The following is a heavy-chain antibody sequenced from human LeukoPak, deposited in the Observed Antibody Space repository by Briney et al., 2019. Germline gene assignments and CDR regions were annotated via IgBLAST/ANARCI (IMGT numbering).Heavy chain of an antibody. CDR2: IFYSRST. J-gene: IGHJ5*01. CDR3: ARGRARDGSFPWLDS. D-gene: IGHD3-10*01. Sequence: SETLSLTCSVSGDSIGSYYWTWIRQSAGKGLEWIGYIFYSRSTNYSPSLKSRVTISVDTSNNQFSLQLRSVTAADTAIYYCARGRARDGSFPWLDSWGQGTLVTVSS. V-gene: IGHV4-59*01. CDR1: GDSIGSYY.